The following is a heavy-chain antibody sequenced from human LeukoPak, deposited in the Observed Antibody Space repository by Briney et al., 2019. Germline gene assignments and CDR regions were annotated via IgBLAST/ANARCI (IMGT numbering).Heavy chain of an antibody. CDR2: INHSGST. V-gene: IGHV4-34*01. D-gene: IGHD6-19*01. J-gene: IGHJ4*02. Sequence: SETLSLTCAVYGGSFSGYYWSWIRQPPGKGLEWIGEINHSGSTNYNPSLKSRVTISVDTSKNQFSLKLSSVTAADTAVYYCAKTGYSSGWYRGWFDYWGQGTPVTVSS. CDR3: AKTGYSSGWYRGWFDY. CDR1: GGSFSGYY.